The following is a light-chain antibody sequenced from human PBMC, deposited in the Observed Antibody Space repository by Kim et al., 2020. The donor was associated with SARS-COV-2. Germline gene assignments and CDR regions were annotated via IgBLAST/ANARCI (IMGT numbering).Light chain of an antibody. CDR3: SSHTTSSTYV. CDR2: DVT. J-gene: IGLJ1*01. Sequence: GHSITNACTGNRNDFGYYNAVSWYHQHPGKAPKLVIYDVTERASGVSNHFSGSQSGNTASLTISGLRAEDEADYYCSSHTTSSTYVFGSGTQLTVL. CDR1: RNDFGYYNA. V-gene: IGLV2-14*03.